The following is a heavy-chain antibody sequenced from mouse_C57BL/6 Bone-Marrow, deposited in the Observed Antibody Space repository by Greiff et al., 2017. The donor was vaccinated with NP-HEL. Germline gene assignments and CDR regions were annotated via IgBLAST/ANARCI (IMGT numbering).Heavy chain of an antibody. Sequence: EVQLQQSGAELVRPGASVKLSCTASGFNIKDDYMHWVKQRPEQGLEWIGWIDPENGDTEYASKFPGKATRRADTSSNTAYLQLSSLTSEDTAVYYCTTLGSSYAMDYWGQGTSVTVTS. CDR3: TTLGSSYAMDY. J-gene: IGHJ4*01. D-gene: IGHD1-1*01. CDR2: IDPENGDT. CDR1: GFNIKDDY. V-gene: IGHV14-4*01.